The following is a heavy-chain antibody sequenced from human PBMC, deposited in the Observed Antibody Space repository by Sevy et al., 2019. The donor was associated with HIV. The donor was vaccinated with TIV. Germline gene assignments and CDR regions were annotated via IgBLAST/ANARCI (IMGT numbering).Heavy chain of an antibody. CDR2: MKSKTDGGAT. V-gene: IGHV3-15*01. J-gene: IGHJ3*02. D-gene: IGHD1-26*01. Sequence: GGSLRLSCAASGFTFSIIYMNWVRQSPGKGLEWVGRMKSKTDGGATDYAAPVKDRFTMSRDDSKNTLYLQMNSLKADDTAVYYCTTVGFRKWRSEGFDIWGQGTMVTVSS. CDR3: TTVGFRKWRSEGFDI. CDR1: GFTFSIIY.